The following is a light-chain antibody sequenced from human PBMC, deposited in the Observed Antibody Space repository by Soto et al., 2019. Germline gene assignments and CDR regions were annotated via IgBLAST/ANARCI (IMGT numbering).Light chain of an antibody. J-gene: IGLJ1*01. CDR3: SSYTSSSTLGV. Sequence: QCVLTQPASVSGYPGQSITISCTGTSSDVGGYNYVSWYQQHPGKAPKLMIYDVSNRPPGVSNRFSGSKSGNTASLTISGLQAEDEADYYCSSYTSSSTLGVFGTGTKVTVL. CDR1: SSDVGGYNY. V-gene: IGLV2-14*01. CDR2: DVS.